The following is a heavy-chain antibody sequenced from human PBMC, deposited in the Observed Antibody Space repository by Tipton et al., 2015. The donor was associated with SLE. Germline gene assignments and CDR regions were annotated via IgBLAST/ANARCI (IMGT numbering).Heavy chain of an antibody. CDR1: GFTFSNAW. CDR3: TAGGYFGWYFDL. CDR2: IKSKTDGGTR. J-gene: IGHJ2*01. D-gene: IGHD3-9*01. Sequence: SLRLSCAASGFTFSNAWMSWVRQAPGKGLEWVGRIKSKTDGGTRDYAAPVKGRFTISRDDSKNTLYMQMNSLKTEDTAVYYCTAGGYFGWYFDLGGRGTLVTVSS. V-gene: IGHV3-15*01.